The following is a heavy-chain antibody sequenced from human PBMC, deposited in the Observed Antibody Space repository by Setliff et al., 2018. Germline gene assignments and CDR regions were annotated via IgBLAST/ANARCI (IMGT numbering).Heavy chain of an antibody. Sequence: GESLKISCQGSGYNFSNYWIVWVRQMPGKGLEWMGIIYPGDSHTTYSPSFQGQVTFSADKSTNTAYLQWSSLKASDAAMYFCARHEDRGYSGYDYYIDYWGPGSLVTVSS. CDR2: IYPGDSHT. D-gene: IGHD5-12*01. CDR3: ARHEDRGYSGYDYYIDY. CDR1: GYNFSNYW. V-gene: IGHV5-51*01. J-gene: IGHJ4*02.